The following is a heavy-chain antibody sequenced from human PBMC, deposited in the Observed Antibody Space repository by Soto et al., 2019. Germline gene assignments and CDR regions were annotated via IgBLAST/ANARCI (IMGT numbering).Heavy chain of an antibody. CDR3: ARGWGYDSTDYYYAY. J-gene: IGHJ4*02. D-gene: IGHD3-22*01. V-gene: IGHV1-69*01. CDR2: IIPIFGTA. CDR1: GGTFSSYA. Sequence: QVQLVQSGAEVKKPGSSVKVSCKASGGTFSSYAISWVRQAPGQGLEWMGGIIPIFGTANHAQKFQGRVTIIAAESTSTVYMELSSLRSDDTAIYYCARGWGYDSTDYYYAYWGQGTLVIVSS.